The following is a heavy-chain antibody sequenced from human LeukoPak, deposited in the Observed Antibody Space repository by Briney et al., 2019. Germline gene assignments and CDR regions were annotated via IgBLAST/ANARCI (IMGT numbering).Heavy chain of an antibody. D-gene: IGHD3-10*01. Sequence: GGSLRLSCAAAGFTFSSYSMNWVRQAPGKGLEWVSYISRSSSTIYYADSVKGRFTISRNNAKNSLHLQMNSLRDEDTAVYYCARPHSGHLFDYWGQGTLVTVSS. J-gene: IGHJ4*02. CDR3: ARPHSGHLFDY. V-gene: IGHV3-48*02. CDR1: GFTFSSYS. CDR2: ISRSSSTI.